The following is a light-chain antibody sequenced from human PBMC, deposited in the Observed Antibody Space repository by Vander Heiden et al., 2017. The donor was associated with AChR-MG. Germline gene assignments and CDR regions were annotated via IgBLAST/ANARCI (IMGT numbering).Light chain of an antibody. V-gene: IGKV1-39*01. Sequence: DIQMTQSPSSLSASIGARVTITCRASQSISSYLNWYQQKPGKAPKLLIYAASSLQSGVPSRFSGSGSGTDFTLTISSRQPEDFATYYCQQSYSTPQTFGQGTKLEIK. CDR2: AAS. CDR1: QSISSY. J-gene: IGKJ2*01. CDR3: QQSYSTPQT.